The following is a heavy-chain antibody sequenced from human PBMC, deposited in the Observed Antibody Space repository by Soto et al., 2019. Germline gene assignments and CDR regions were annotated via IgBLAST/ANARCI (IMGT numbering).Heavy chain of an antibody. Sequence: SETLSLTCTVFGGSVSIGDYLWSWIRQRPGKGLEWIGYIHDSGNTYYNPSLRSRVTISLDTSKNQFSLKVTSMTAADTAVYFCARARGGDSGDYASLFDRWGQGNLVTVSS. J-gene: IGHJ5*02. CDR2: IHDSGNT. V-gene: IGHV4-30-4*01. D-gene: IGHD4-17*01. CDR3: ARARGGDSGDYASLFDR. CDR1: GGSVSIGDYL.